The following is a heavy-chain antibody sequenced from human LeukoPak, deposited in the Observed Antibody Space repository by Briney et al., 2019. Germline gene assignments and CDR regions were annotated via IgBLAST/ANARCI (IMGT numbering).Heavy chain of an antibody. CDR2: IYGGVNT. CDR3: AKSPRTGFLFDY. Sequence: GGSLRLSCAASGFTVSSNCMSWVRQAPGRGREWVLFIYGGVNTVYTDSVKGRFTISKDKSKNTLYLQMTSLRAEDTAVYYCAKSPRTGFLFDYWGKGTLVTVSS. J-gene: IGHJ4*02. D-gene: IGHD1-1*01. CDR1: GFTVSSNC. V-gene: IGHV3-66*01.